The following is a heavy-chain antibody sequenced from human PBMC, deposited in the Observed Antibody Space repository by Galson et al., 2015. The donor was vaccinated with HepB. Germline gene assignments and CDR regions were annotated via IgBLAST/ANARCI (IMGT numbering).Heavy chain of an antibody. CDR1: GFTFSSYG. CDR3: AKDLNYYDSSGDDYFDY. D-gene: IGHD3-22*01. J-gene: IGHJ4*02. Sequence: SLRLSCAASGFTFSSYGMNWVRQAPGKGLEWVAVISYDGSNKYYADSVKGRFTISRDNSKNTLYLQMNSLGAEDTAVYYCAKDLNYYDSSGDDYFDYWGQGTLVTVSS. V-gene: IGHV3-30*18. CDR2: ISYDGSNK.